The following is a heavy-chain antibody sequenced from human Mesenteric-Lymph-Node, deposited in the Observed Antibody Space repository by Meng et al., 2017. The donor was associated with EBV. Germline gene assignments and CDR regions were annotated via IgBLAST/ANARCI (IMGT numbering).Heavy chain of an antibody. CDR1: GGSISSGGYY. J-gene: IGHJ4*02. D-gene: IGHD3-10*01. V-gene: IGHV4-30-4*01. CDR3: ARGAYEGSGSKFAD. Sequence: VQVKDPGPGPVKPSPTLSLPCAVSGGSISSGGYYWAWIRQPPGKGLEWIGYMYSSGSTYYHPSLESRFAMSLDTYKNQFSLRLASVTAADTALYYCARGAYEGSGSKFADWGQGTLVTVSS. CDR2: MYSSGST.